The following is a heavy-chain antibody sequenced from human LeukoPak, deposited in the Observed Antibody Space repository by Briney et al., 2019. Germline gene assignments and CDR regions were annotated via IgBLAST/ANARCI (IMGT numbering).Heavy chain of an antibody. CDR3: ARDGSGYDDAFDI. J-gene: IGHJ3*02. V-gene: IGHV3-21*01. CDR1: GFTFSSYG. Sequence: GGSLRLSCAASGFTFSSYGMHWVRQAPGKGLEWVSSISSSSSYIYYADSVKGRFTISRDNARNSLYLQMNSLRAEDTAVYYCARDGSGYDDAFDIWGQGTMVTVSS. CDR2: ISSSSSYI. D-gene: IGHD3-10*01.